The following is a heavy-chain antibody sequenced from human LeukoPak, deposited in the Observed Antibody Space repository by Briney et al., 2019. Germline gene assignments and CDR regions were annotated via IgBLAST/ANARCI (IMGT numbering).Heavy chain of an antibody. D-gene: IGHD3-10*01. V-gene: IGHV4-59*01. CDR3: ARLGFSDGSDNWLSDN. J-gene: IGHJ4*02. CDR1: GGSISRYY. Sequence: PSETLSLTCTVSGGSISRYYWSWIRQPPGKGLEYIGYIYYSGSNNYHPSLKSRVTISVDTSKNQCSLKLNSVSAADTAVYYCARLGFSDGSDNWLSDNWGQGTLVTVSS. CDR2: IYYSGSN.